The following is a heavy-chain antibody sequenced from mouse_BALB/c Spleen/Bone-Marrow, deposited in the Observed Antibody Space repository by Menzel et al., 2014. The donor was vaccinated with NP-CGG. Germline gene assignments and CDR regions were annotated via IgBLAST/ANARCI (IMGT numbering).Heavy chain of an antibody. D-gene: IGHD2-2*01. Sequence: EVMLVESGGGLVQPGGSLRLSCATSGFTFTDCYMSWVRPPPGKALEWLGFIRNKANGYTTEYSASVKGRFTISRDNSQSILYLQMNTLRAEDSATYYCARDGYDDYWGQGTTLTVSS. CDR1: GFTFTDCY. CDR3: ARDGYDDY. CDR2: IRNKANGYTT. J-gene: IGHJ2*01. V-gene: IGHV7-3*02.